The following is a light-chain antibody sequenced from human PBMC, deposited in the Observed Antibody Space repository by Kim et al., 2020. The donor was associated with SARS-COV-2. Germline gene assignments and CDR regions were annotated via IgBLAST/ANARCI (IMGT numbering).Light chain of an antibody. CDR2: AAS. Sequence: DIQLTKSPSSLSASVGDRVTITARTTQSISSHLNWYQQKPGRAPKLLISAASTLQGGVPSRFSGSGSETDFTLTISSLQPEDFATYFCQQSYITPFTFGPGTKVDIK. CDR1: QSISSH. J-gene: IGKJ3*01. CDR3: QQSYITPFT. V-gene: IGKV1-39*01.